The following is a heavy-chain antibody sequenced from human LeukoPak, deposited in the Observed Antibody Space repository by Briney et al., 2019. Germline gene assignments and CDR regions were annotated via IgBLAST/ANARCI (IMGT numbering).Heavy chain of an antibody. V-gene: IGHV4-39*01. D-gene: IGHD3-3*01. Sequence: SETLSLTCTVSGGSISSSSYYWGWIRQPPGKGLEWIGSIYYSGSTYYNPSLKSRVTISVDTSKNQFSLKLSSVTAADTAVYYCARHDSRITIFGVVPKGPHDAFDIWGQGTMVTVSS. J-gene: IGHJ3*02. CDR1: GGSISSSSYY. CDR3: ARHDSRITIFGVVPKGPHDAFDI. CDR2: IYYSGST.